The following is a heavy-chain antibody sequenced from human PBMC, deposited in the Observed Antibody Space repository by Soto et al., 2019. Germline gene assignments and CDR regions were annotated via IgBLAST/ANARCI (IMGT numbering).Heavy chain of an antibody. V-gene: IGHV4-59*08. CDR1: GGSISSYY. CDR2: IYYSGST. Sequence: QVQLQESGPGLVKSSETLSLTCTVSGGSISSYYWSWIRQPPGKGLEWIGDIYYSGSTNYNPSPKSRVTISVDSSKNKFSLKLSSVTVADTAVYSCARYSGYSSNWYPFDIWGQGTMVTVSS. D-gene: IGHD6-13*01. CDR3: ARYSGYSSNWYPFDI. J-gene: IGHJ3*02.